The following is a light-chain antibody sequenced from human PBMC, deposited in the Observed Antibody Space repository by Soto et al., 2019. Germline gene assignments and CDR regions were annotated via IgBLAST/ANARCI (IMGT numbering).Light chain of an antibody. Sequence: EIVMTQSPATLSVSPGERATLSCRASQSVNNKVAWYQQKPGQAPRLLIYGASSRATGIPDRFSGSGSGTDFTLTISRLEPEDFAVYYCQQYGSSPLTFGGGTKVDIK. CDR2: GAS. CDR3: QQYGSSPLT. CDR1: QSVNNK. V-gene: IGKV3-20*01. J-gene: IGKJ4*01.